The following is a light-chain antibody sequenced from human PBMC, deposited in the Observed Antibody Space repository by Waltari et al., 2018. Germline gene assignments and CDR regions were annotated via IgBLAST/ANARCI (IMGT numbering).Light chain of an antibody. CDR3: QQSKIWPA. J-gene: IGKJ1*01. CDR2: GAS. V-gene: IGKV3-15*01. Sequence: EIVMTQSPATLSLSPGERATLSCRASQGISSDLAWYQQKPGQAPRLLIFGASTRATGVPARFSGSGSGTEFTLTISSLQSEDFGVYYCQQSKIWPAFGQGTKVEIK. CDR1: QGISSD.